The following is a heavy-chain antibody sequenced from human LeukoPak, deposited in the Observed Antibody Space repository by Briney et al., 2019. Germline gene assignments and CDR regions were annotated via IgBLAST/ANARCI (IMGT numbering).Heavy chain of an antibody. Sequence: PGGSLRLSCAASGFTFSSYAMSWVRQAPGKGLEWVSAISGSGGSTYYADSVKGRFTISRDNSKNTLYLQMNGLRAEDTAVYYCAKVKGDGSGNMIYWFDPWGQGTLVTVSP. D-gene: IGHD3-10*01. CDR2: ISGSGGST. V-gene: IGHV3-23*01. CDR3: AKVKGDGSGNMIYWFDP. CDR1: GFTFSSYA. J-gene: IGHJ5*02.